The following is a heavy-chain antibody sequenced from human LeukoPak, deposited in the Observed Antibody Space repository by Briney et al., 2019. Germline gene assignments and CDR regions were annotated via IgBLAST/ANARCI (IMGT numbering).Heavy chain of an antibody. CDR1: GFTFDDYA. J-gene: IGHJ3*02. D-gene: IGHD3-3*01. V-gene: IGHV3-9*03. Sequence: PGGSLRLSCAASGFTFDDYAIHWVRQAPGKGLEWVSGISWNSGSIGYADSVKGRFTISRDNAKNSLYLQMNSLRAEDMALYYCAKDMGAYYDFWSGYLDAFDIWGQGTMVTASS. CDR2: ISWNSGSI. CDR3: AKDMGAYYDFWSGYLDAFDI.